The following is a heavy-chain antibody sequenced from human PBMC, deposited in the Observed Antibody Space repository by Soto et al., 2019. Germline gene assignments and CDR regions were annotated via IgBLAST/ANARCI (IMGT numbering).Heavy chain of an antibody. D-gene: IGHD6-13*01. J-gene: IGHJ4*02. CDR2: ISAYNGNT. CDR1: GYTFTSYG. CDR3: ARQWDSSSWLGGDYDY. Sequence: GASVKVSCKASGYTFTSYGISWVRQAPGQGLEWMGWISAYNGNTNYAQKLQGRVTMTTDTSTSTAYMELRSLRSDDTAVYYCARQWDSSSWLGGDYDYWGQGTLVTVSS. V-gene: IGHV1-18*01.